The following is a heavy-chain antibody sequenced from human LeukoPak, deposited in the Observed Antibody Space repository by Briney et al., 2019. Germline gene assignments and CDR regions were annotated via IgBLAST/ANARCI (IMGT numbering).Heavy chain of an antibody. Sequence: GESLKISCKGSGYTFTTYWIGWVRQMPGKGLEWMGIIYPIDSDTRYSPSFQGQVTISADIFISTAYLQWSSLKASDTAMYYCAKGNGYYFDSWGQGTLVTVSS. V-gene: IGHV5-51*01. D-gene: IGHD3-3*01. CDR1: GYTFTTYW. J-gene: IGHJ4*02. CDR3: AKGNGYYFDS. CDR2: IYPIDSDT.